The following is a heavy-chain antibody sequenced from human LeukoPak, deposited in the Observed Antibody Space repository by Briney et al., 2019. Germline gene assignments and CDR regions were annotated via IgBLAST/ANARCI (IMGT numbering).Heavy chain of an antibody. D-gene: IGHD5-24*01. J-gene: IGHJ2*01. CDR3: ARDGGEMATMFGYFDL. CDR2: ISYDGSNK. CDR1: GFTFSSYG. Sequence: PGGSLRLSCAASGFTFSSYGMHWVRQAPGKGLEWVAVISYDGSNKYYTDSVKGRFTISRDNSKNTLYLQMNSLRAEDTAVYYCARDGGEMATMFGYFDLWGRGTLVTVSS. V-gene: IGHV3-30*03.